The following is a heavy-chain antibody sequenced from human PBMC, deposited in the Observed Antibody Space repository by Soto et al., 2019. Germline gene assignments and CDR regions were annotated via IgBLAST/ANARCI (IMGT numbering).Heavy chain of an antibody. D-gene: IGHD2-15*01. CDR1: GGSISSSSYY. J-gene: IGHJ4*02. V-gene: IGHV4-39*01. CDR2: IYYSGST. Sequence: SETLSLTCTVSGGSISSSSYYWGWIRQPPGKGLEWIGSIYYSGSTYYNPSLKSRVTISVDTSKNQFSLKLSSVTAADTAVYYCARHSYTNCSGGSCYSEVFLPLDYWGQGTLVTVSS. CDR3: ARHSYTNCSGGSCYSEVFLPLDY.